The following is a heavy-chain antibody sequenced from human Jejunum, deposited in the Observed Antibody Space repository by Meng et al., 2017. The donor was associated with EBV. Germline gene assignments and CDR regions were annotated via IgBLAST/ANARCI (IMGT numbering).Heavy chain of an antibody. CDR1: GGSISDKDW. CDR2: IYHGGGT. Sequence: QGQLEEAGPRLGEPSGPLSLTCGVSGGSISDKDWWRWVRQPPGKGLEWLGEIYHGGGTNYNPSLESRVTISVDKSKNQFSLKLNSVTVADTAVYYCAGNGYYALEYWGPGILVTVSS. CDR3: AGNGYYALEY. D-gene: IGHD3-22*01. J-gene: IGHJ4*02. V-gene: IGHV4-4*02.